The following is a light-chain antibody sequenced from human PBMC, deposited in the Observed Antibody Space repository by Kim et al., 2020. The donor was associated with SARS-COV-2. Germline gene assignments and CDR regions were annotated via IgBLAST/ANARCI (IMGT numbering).Light chain of an antibody. CDR1: SSDVGGYNY. Sequence: GPAVTISCTGTSSDVGGYNYVSLYQQHPGKAPKLMIYDVSKRPSGVPDRFSGSKSGNTASLTISGLQAEDEADYYCCSYAGSYSVVFGGGTQLTVL. CDR3: CSYAGSYSVV. J-gene: IGLJ2*01. V-gene: IGLV2-11*01. CDR2: DVS.